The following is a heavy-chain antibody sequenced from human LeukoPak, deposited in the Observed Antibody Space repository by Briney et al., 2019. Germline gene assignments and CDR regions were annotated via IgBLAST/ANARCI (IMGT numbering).Heavy chain of an antibody. CDR1: GGSISSYY. V-gene: IGHV4-59*01. CDR3: ARDEGAPHAFDI. D-gene: IGHD1-26*01. Sequence: PSETLSLTCTVSGGSISSYYWSWIRQPPGKGLEWIGYIYYGGSTNYNPSLKSRVTISVDTSKNQFSLKLSSVTAADTAVYYCARDEGAPHAFDIWGQGTMVTVSS. J-gene: IGHJ3*02. CDR2: IYYGGST.